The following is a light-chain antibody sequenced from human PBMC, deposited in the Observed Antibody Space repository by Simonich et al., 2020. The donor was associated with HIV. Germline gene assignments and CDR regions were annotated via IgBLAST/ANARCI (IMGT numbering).Light chain of an antibody. J-gene: IGKJ2*01. V-gene: IGKV4-1*01. CDR2: WAS. CDR3: QQYHSTPNT. CDR1: QTFLYSSNNKNY. Sequence: DIVMTQSPDSLAVSLGERATINCKSSQTFLYSSNNKNYLAWYQQKPGQPPKLLIYWASTRQSGVPDRFSGSGSGTDFTLTISSLQAEDVAVYYCQQYHSTPNTFGQGTKLELK.